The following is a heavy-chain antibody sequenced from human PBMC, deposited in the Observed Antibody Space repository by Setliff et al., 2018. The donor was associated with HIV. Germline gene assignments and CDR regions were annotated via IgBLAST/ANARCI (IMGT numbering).Heavy chain of an antibody. CDR3: ASQFGAYDSSGYEHDAFNI. CDR2: INPNTGGT. J-gene: IGHJ3*02. Sequence: ASVKVSCKASGYTFSDYYIHWVRQAPGQGFEWMGRINPNTGGTKFAQKFQGSVTMTRDTSISTAYMELRGLRSDDTAVYYCASQFGAYDSSGYEHDAFNIWGQGTMVTVSS. D-gene: IGHD3-22*01. V-gene: IGHV1-2*06. CDR1: GYTFSDYY.